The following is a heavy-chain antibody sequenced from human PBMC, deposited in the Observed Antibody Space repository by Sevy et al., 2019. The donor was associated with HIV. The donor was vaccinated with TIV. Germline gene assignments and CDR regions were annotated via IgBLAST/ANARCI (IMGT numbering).Heavy chain of an antibody. J-gene: IGHJ4*02. V-gene: IGHV1-3*01. Sequence: ASVKVSCKASGYTFTSYAMHWVRQAPGQRLEWMGWINAGNGNTKYAQKFQGRVTITRDTSASTAYMELSSLRSEDTAVYYCARGLAGTTYKTLRDWGQGTLVTVSS. D-gene: IGHD1-7*01. CDR2: INAGNGNT. CDR3: ARGLAGTTYKTLRD. CDR1: GYTFTSYA.